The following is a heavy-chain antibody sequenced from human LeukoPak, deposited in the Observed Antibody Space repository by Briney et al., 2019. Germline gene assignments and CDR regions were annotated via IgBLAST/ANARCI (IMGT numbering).Heavy chain of an antibody. Sequence: PSETLSLTCAVSGGSISSGGYSWSWIRQPPGKGLEWIGYIYHSGSTYYNPSLKSRVTISVDRSKNQFSLKVSSVTAADTAVYYCARAHSSGWPHMFDPWGQGTLVTVPS. J-gene: IGHJ5*02. V-gene: IGHV4-30-2*01. CDR1: GGSISSGGYS. CDR2: IYHSGST. CDR3: ARAHSSGWPHMFDP. D-gene: IGHD6-19*01.